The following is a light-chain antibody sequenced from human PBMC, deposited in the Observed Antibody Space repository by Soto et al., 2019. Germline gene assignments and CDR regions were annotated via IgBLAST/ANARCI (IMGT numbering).Light chain of an antibody. CDR2: GAS. CDR3: QQYGGSTRT. J-gene: IGKJ1*01. Sequence: IVLTQSPGTLYLSPGERATLSCRASQSVTTQLAWYQQKPGQAPRLIIHGASSRATGVPDRITCSGSGTDVTLSISRLEPEDFAVYYCQQYGGSTRTFGQGTKV. CDR1: QSVTTQ. V-gene: IGKV3-20*01.